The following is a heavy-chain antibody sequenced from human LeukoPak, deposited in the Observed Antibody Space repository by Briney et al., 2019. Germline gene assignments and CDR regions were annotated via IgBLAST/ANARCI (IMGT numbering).Heavy chain of an antibody. CDR1: GFIFSNYW. Sequence: PGGSLRLSCAASGFIFSNYWMSWVRQAPGKGLEWVANIKQDGTEINYMDSVKGRFTISRDNAKNSLHLQMNSLRAEDTAVYYCATPPTVTRNYWGQGTLVTVSS. CDR3: ATPPTVTRNY. V-gene: IGHV3-7*03. CDR2: IKQDGTEI. D-gene: IGHD4-17*01. J-gene: IGHJ4*02.